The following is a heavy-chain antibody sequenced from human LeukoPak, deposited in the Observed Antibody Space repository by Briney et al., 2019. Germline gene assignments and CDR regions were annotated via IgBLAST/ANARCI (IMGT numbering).Heavy chain of an antibody. V-gene: IGHV3-48*04. Sequence: GGSLRLSCAASGFTFSSYWMSWVRQAPGKGLEWVAYISSSGNTIYYAESVKGRFTISRDNAKNSLYLQINSLRAEDTAVYFCARGWAEGERWWPRSPYFDSWGQGSLVAVSS. D-gene: IGHD5-24*01. J-gene: IGHJ4*02. CDR2: ISSSGNTI. CDR3: ARGWAEGERWWPRSPYFDS. CDR1: GFTFSSYW.